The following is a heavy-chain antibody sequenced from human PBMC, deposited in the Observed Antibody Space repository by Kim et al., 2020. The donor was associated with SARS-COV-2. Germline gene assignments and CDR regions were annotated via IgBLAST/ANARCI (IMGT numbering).Heavy chain of an antibody. Sequence: GESLKISCEGSGYSFTNYWIGWVRQMPGKGLEWMGSIYPGDSDTRYSPSFQGQVTVSVDKSIRTAYLQWGSLKASDTAMYYCTVHGPRFSGDYFDYWGPGTLVTVSS. CDR2: IYPGDSDT. J-gene: IGHJ4*02. V-gene: IGHV5-51*01. CDR3: TVHGPRFSGDYFDY. CDR1: GYSFTNYW. D-gene: IGHD1-26*01.